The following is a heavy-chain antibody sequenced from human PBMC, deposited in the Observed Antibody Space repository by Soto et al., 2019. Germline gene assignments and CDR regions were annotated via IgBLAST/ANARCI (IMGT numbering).Heavy chain of an antibody. J-gene: IGHJ6*02. D-gene: IGHD3-9*01. CDR2: ISAYNGNT. Sequence: QVQLVQSGAEVNKPGASVKVSCKASGYTFTSYGISWVRQAPGQGLEWMGWISAYNGNTNYAQKLQGRVTMTTDTSTSTAYMELRSLRSDDTAVYYCARDGLYYDILTGYYRSSYYYGMDVWGQGTTVTVSS. CDR3: ARDGLYYDILTGYYRSSYYYGMDV. CDR1: GYTFTSYG. V-gene: IGHV1-18*01.